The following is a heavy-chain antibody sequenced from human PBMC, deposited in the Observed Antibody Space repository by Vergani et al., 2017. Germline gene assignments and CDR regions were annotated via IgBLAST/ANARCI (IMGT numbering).Heavy chain of an antibody. CDR1: GYTFTGYY. CDR3: ARGWYYYYYGMDV. Sequence: QVQLVQSGAEVKKPGASVKVSCKASGYTFTGYYMHWVRQAPGQGLEWMGWINPNSGGTNYAQKFQGRVTITADESTSTAYMELSSLRSEDTAVHYCARGWYYYYYGMDVWGQGTTVTVSS. V-gene: IGHV1-2*02. J-gene: IGHJ6*02. D-gene: IGHD2-15*01. CDR2: INPNSGGT.